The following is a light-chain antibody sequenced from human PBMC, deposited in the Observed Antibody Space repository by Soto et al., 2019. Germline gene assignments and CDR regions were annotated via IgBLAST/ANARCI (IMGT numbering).Light chain of an antibody. CDR1: QSVNNN. Sequence: EVVMTQSPATLSVSPGETATLSCRASQSVNNNLAWYQKKPGQGPRLLIYGASTRATGIPARFSGSGSGTEFTLTINSLQSEDYAVYFCHHYHNAAGTFGGGTQVGIK. V-gene: IGKV3-15*01. CDR2: GAS. J-gene: IGKJ4*01. CDR3: HHYHNAAGT.